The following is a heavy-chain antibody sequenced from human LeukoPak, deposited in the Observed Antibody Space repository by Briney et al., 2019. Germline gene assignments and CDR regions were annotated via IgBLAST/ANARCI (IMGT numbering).Heavy chain of an antibody. CDR3: AKGPAPRLGEFSYHALVDY. Sequence: GGSLRLSCAASGFTFSSYGMHWVRQAPGKGLEWVAFISYDGSNENIADSVKGRFIISRDNSKNTLYLQMNSLRAEDTAVYYCAKGPAPRLGEFSYHALVDYWGQGTLVTVSS. D-gene: IGHD3-16*02. CDR1: GFTFSSYG. V-gene: IGHV3-30*18. CDR2: ISYDGSNE. J-gene: IGHJ4*02.